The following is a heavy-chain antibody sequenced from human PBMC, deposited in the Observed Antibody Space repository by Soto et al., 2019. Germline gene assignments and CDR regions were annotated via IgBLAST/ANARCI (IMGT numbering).Heavy chain of an antibody. D-gene: IGHD3-22*01. CDR1: GGTFSSYA. CDR2: IIPIFGTA. CDR3: ARDLFAYYYDSSGFPY. J-gene: IGHJ4*02. Sequence: SVKVSCKASGGTFSSYAISWVRQAPGQGLEWMGGIIPIFGTANYAQKFQGRVTITADESTSTAYMELSSLRSEDTAVYYCARDLFAYYYDSSGFPYWGQGTLVTVSS. V-gene: IGHV1-69*13.